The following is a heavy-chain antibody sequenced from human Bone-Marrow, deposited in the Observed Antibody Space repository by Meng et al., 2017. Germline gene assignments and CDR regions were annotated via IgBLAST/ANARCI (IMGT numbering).Heavy chain of an antibody. CDR2: LHDSGST. CDR3: AREWGTLATAADNY. Sequence: LAVQGPGPGLGKPSGTLSLTCNVSGGSISASSFYWGWIRQAPGKGLEWIGTLHDSGSTYYNPSLKSRVTISADTSNSQFSLKLSSVTAADTAVYYCAREWGTLATAADNYWGQGTLVTVSS. J-gene: IGHJ4*02. V-gene: IGHV4-39*07. CDR1: GGSISASSFY. D-gene: IGHD6-13*01.